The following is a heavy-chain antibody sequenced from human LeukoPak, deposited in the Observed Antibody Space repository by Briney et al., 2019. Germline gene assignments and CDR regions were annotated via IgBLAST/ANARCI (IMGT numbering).Heavy chain of an antibody. CDR1: GYSFTSYW. Sequence: GESLKISCKGSGYSFTSYWIGWVRQMPGKGLEWMGIIYPGDSDTRYSPSFQGQVTISADKSISTAYLQWSSLKASDTAMYYCASSRGIAVAGTGGFDYWGQGTLVTVSS. J-gene: IGHJ4*02. CDR3: ASSRGIAVAGTGGFDY. D-gene: IGHD6-19*01. CDR2: IYPGDSDT. V-gene: IGHV5-51*01.